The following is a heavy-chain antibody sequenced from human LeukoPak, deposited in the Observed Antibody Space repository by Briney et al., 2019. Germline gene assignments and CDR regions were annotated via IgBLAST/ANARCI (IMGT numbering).Heavy chain of an antibody. CDR1: GASITSYY. D-gene: IGHD2-2*01. Sequence: SETLSLTCTVSGASITSYYWTWIRQPAGKGLEWMGRMYTSGSTSYNPSLKSRVAMSVDTSKNQFSLNLSSVTAADTAVYYCARLSADTSSSRGFDYWGQGTLVTVSS. CDR3: ARLSADTSSSRGFDY. CDR2: MYTSGST. J-gene: IGHJ4*02. V-gene: IGHV4-4*07.